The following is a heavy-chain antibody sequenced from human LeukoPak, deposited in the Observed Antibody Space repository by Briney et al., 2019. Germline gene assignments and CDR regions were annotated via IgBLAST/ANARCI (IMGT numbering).Heavy chain of an antibody. D-gene: IGHD3-22*01. Sequence: SETLSLTCAVSGYSISSGYYWGWIRQPPGKGLEWIGIIYHSGSTYYNPSLKSRVTISVDTSKNQFSLKLSSVTAADTAVYYCARSYDSSGYPLFDYWGQGTLVTVSS. J-gene: IGHJ4*02. CDR2: IYHSGST. CDR3: ARSYDSSGYPLFDY. V-gene: IGHV4-38-2*01. CDR1: GYSISSGYY.